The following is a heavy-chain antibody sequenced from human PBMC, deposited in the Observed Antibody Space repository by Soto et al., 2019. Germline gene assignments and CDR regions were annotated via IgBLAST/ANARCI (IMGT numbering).Heavy chain of an antibody. CDR3: SCRYCSGGSCYHFDY. V-gene: IGHV3-23*01. Sequence: GGSLRLSCAASGFTFSSYAMWWVRQAPGKGLAWVSSISGSGGDTYYADSVKGRFTISRDNSKNTLYLQMNSLRAEDTAVYYCSCRYCSGGSCYHFDYWGQGT. J-gene: IGHJ4*02. CDR1: GFTFSSYA. CDR2: ISGSGGDT. D-gene: IGHD2-15*01.